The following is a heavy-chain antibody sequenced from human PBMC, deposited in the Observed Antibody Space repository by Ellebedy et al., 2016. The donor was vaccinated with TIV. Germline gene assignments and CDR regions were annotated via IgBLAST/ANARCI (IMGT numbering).Heavy chain of an antibody. V-gene: IGHV4-39*07. CDR1: GVSISSSSDY. D-gene: IGHD4-17*01. Sequence: MPSETLSLTCSVSGVSISSSSDYWGWIRQPPVKGLEWIGSVHYSGRAYNNPSLKSRVTSSVDTSKNQFSLKLTSVTAADTAVYFCARDSDGDYTSFDLWGRGALVIVSS. CDR3: ARDSDGDYTSFDL. CDR2: VHYSGRA. J-gene: IGHJ2*01.